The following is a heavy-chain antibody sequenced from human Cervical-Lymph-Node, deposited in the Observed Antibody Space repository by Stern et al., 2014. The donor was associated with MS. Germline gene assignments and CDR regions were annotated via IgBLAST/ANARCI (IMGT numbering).Heavy chain of an antibody. D-gene: IGHD5-12*01. CDR3: ARHDGWLPHY. V-gene: IGHV4-39*01. CDR2: IYYSGTT. J-gene: IGHJ4*02. CDR1: GGSISRSTYY. Sequence: VHLVESGPGLVKPSETLSLTCRVSGGSISRSTYYWGWIRPPPGKGLEWIGSIYYSGTTYYNPSLKSRVTIDTSTNQSSLRLTSVTAADTAVYYCARHDGWLPHYWSQGTLVTVSS.